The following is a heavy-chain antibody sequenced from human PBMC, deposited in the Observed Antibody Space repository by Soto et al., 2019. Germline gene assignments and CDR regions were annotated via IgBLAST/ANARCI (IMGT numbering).Heavy chain of an antibody. V-gene: IGHV2-5*02. CDR3: ARDSGNWYGGFDC. D-gene: IGHD6-13*01. J-gene: IGHJ4*02. Sequence: QITLKESGPTLVKPTQTLTLTCTFSGLSLSTSGVGVGWIRQPPGKALEWLALIYWDDDKRYSPSLKSRLPITKDASKNQVVRTMNNMDPVDTATYYCARDSGNWYGGFDCWGQGTLVTVSS. CDR1: GLSLSTSGVG. CDR2: IYWDDDK.